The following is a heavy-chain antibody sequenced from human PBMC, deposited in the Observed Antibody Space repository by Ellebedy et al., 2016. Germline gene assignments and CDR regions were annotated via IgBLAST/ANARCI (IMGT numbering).Heavy chain of an antibody. D-gene: IGHD1-14*01. CDR1: GFTFSSYG. Sequence: GESLKISCAASGFTFSSYGMHWVRQAPGKGLEWVAVIWYDGSDKYYADSVKGRFTISRDNSENTLYLQMNSLRAEDTAVYYCAKTTWDLWGRGTLVTVSS. CDR2: IWYDGSDK. V-gene: IGHV3-33*03. J-gene: IGHJ2*01. CDR3: AKTTWDL.